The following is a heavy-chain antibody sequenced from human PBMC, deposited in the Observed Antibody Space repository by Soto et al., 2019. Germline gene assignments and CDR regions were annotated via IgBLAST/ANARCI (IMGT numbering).Heavy chain of an antibody. CDR3: ARDDSGFSGSHYIDYFNY. J-gene: IGHJ4*02. CDR1: GGTFSSYA. V-gene: IGHV1-69*05. Sequence: SVKVSCKASGGTFSSYAISWVRQAPGQGLEWMGGIIPIFGTTNYSEQFQGRVTFTRDTSASTVYMQLSSLTSEDTAVYYCARDDSGFSGSHYIDYFNYWGQGALVTVSS. CDR2: IIPIFGTT. D-gene: IGHD1-26*01.